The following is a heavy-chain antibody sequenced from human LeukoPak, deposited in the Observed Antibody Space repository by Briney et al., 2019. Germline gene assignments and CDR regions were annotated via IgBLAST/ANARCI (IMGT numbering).Heavy chain of an antibody. Sequence: ASVKVSCKVSGYTLTELSMHWVRQAPGKGLECMGGFDPEDGETIYAQKFQGRVTMTEDTSTDTAYMELSSLRSEDTAVYYCATAGDIVVVVADRGQFDPWGQGTLVTVSS. CDR2: FDPEDGET. CDR3: ATAGDIVVVVADRGQFDP. J-gene: IGHJ5*02. D-gene: IGHD2-15*01. CDR1: GYTLTELS. V-gene: IGHV1-24*01.